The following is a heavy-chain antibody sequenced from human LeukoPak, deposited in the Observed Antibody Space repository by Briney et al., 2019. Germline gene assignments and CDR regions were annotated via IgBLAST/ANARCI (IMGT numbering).Heavy chain of an antibody. V-gene: IGHV1-46*01. CDR3: AREPISINWFDP. J-gene: IGHJ5*02. CDR1: GYTFTSYY. D-gene: IGHD2/OR15-2a*01. Sequence: GASVKVSCKASGYTFTSYYMHWVRQAPGQGLEWMGIIDPSGGSTSYAQKFQGRVTMTRDMSTSTVYMELSSLRSEDTAVYYCAREPISINWFDPWGQGTLVTVSS. CDR2: IDPSGGST.